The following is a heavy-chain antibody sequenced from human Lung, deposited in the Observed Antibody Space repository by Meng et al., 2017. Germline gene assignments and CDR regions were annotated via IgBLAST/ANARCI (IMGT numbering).Heavy chain of an antibody. CDR1: GGSFSDYY. CDR2: INHSGST. J-gene: IGHJ4*02. D-gene: IGHD4-11*01. Sequence: QVRVQEGGRGLLKPSETLSLTCVVSGGSFSDYYWSWIRQPPGKGLEWIGEINHSGSTNYNPSLESRATISVDTSQNNLSLKLSSVTAADSAVYYCARGPTTMAHDFDYWGQGTLVTVSS. CDR3: ARGPTTMAHDFDY. V-gene: IGHV4-34*01.